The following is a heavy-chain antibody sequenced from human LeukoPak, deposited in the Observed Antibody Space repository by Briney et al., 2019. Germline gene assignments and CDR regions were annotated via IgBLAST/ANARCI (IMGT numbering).Heavy chain of an antibody. CDR3: ARGPSHDSSGYYYYYYMDV. CDR2: MNPNSGNT. J-gene: IGHJ6*03. D-gene: IGHD3-22*01. Sequence: ASVKVSCKASGYTLTRCDINWVRQATGQGLEWMGWMNPNSGNTGYAQKFQGRVTITRNTSISTAYMELSSLRSEDTAVYYCARGPSHDSSGYYYYYYMDVWGKGTTVTVSS. CDR1: GYTLTRCD. V-gene: IGHV1-8*03.